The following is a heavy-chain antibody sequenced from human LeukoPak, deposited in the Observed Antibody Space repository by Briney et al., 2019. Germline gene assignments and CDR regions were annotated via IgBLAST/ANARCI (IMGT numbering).Heavy chain of an antibody. D-gene: IGHD2-21*01. CDR3: AREACGGDCSELDY. CDR2: INPNSGGT. Sequence: ASVKVSCKASGYIFTGYYMHWVRQAPGQGLEWMGWINPNSGGTNYAQKFQGRVTMTRDTSISTAYMELSRLRSDDTAVYYCAREACGGDCSELDYWGQGTLVTVSS. CDR1: GYIFTGYY. V-gene: IGHV1-2*02. J-gene: IGHJ4*02.